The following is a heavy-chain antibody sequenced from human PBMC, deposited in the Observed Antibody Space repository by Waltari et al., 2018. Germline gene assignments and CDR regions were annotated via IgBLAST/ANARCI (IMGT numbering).Heavy chain of an antibody. CDR3: ARDPAFGAFDF. V-gene: IGHV3-7*01. D-gene: IGHD3-10*01. Sequence: EVQLLESGGGLVQPGGSLRLSCAASGFRFSGSWMTWVRQAPGKGLEWVAEINPDGSGEYYVDSVNGRFTISRDNTKNSLYLQMNSLRPDDTAVYFCARDPAFGAFDFWGQGTVVTVSS. J-gene: IGHJ3*01. CDR2: INPDGSGE. CDR1: GFRFSGSW.